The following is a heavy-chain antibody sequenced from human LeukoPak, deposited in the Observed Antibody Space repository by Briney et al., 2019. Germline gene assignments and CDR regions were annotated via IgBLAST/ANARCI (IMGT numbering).Heavy chain of an antibody. CDR2: IYYSGST. D-gene: IGHD3-3*01. CDR1: GGSISSSSYY. V-gene: IGHV4-39*01. Sequence: SETLSLTCTVSGGSISSSSYYWGWIRQPPGKGLDWIGSIYYSGSTYYNPSLKSRVTVSVDTSKNQFSLKLSSVTAADTAVYYCARPIYDFWSGYSSHWFDPWGQGTLVTVSS. CDR3: ARPIYDFWSGYSSHWFDP. J-gene: IGHJ5*02.